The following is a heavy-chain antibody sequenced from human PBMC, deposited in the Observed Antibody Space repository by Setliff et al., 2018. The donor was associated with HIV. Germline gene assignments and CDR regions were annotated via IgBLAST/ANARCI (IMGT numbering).Heavy chain of an antibody. D-gene: IGHD2-8*01. CDR3: ATKVYCTNGVCLDAFDI. V-gene: IGHV1-2*06. J-gene: IGHJ3*02. CDR2: IIPNSSGT. CDR1: GYTFTAYF. Sequence: ASVKVSCKASGYTFTAYFMHWVRQAPGQGLEWMGRIIPNSSGTNYAQKFQGRVTMTRDTSISTGYMELSRLRSDDTAVYYCATKVYCTNGVCLDAFDIWGQGTMVTVSS.